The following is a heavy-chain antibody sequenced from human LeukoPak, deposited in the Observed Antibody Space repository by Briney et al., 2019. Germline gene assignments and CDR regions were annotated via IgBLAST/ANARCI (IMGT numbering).Heavy chain of an antibody. CDR3: ARDSYYYDSSGFRRYYMDV. CDR1: GFTVSSNY. Sequence: GGSLRLSCAASGFTVSSNYMSWVRQAPGKGLEWVSVIYSGGSTYYADSVKGRFTISRDNSKNTLYLQMNSLRAEDTAVYYCARDSYYYDSSGFRRYYMDVWGKGTTVTISS. V-gene: IGHV3-53*01. CDR2: IYSGGST. J-gene: IGHJ6*03. D-gene: IGHD3-22*01.